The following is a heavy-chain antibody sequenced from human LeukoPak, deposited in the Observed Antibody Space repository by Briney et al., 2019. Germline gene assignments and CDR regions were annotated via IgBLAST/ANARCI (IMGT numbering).Heavy chain of an antibody. J-gene: IGHJ4*02. D-gene: IGHD6-19*01. Sequence: PSETLSLTCTVSGGSISSSSYYWGWIRQPPGKGLEWIGSIYYSGSTYYNPSLKSRVTISVDTSKNQFSLKLSSVTAADTAVYYCARLTRGGIAVADYWGQGTLVTVSS. CDR2: IYYSGST. CDR1: GGSISSSSYY. V-gene: IGHV4-39*07. CDR3: ARLTRGGIAVADY.